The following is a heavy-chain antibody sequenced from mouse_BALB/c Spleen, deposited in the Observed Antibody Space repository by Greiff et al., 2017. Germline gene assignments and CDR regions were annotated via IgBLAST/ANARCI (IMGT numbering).Heavy chain of an antibody. CDR2: IWAGGST. D-gene: IGHD2-4*01. Sequence: VKLQESGPGLVAPSQSLSITCTVSGFSLTSYGVHWVRQPPGKGLEWLGVIWAGGSTNYNSALMSRLSISKDNSKSQVFLKMNSLQTDDTAMYYCARDRDDYDGGVVANYFDYWGQGTTLTVSS. CDR3: ARDRDDYDGGVVANYFDY. CDR1: GFSLTSYG. V-gene: IGHV2-9*02. J-gene: IGHJ2*01.